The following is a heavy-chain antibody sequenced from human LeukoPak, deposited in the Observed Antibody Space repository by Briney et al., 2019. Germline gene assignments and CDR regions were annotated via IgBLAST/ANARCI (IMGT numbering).Heavy chain of an antibody. V-gene: IGHV4-61*02. CDR2: IYTSGST. CDR3: ARRPIAGLTGYYYYYMDV. Sequence: SETLSLTCTVSGGSISSGSYYWSWIRQPAGKGLEWIGRIYTSGSTNYNPSLKSRVTISVDTSKNQFSLKLSSVTAADTAVYYCARRPIAGLTGYYYYYMDVCGKGTTVTVSS. CDR1: GGSISSGSYY. J-gene: IGHJ6*03. D-gene: IGHD6-13*01.